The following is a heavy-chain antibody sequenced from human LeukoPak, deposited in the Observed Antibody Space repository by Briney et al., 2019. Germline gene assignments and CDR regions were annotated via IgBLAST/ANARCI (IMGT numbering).Heavy chain of an antibody. J-gene: IGHJ6*02. Sequence: GGSLRLSCAVSGFTFSTYSIHWVRQAPGKGLEWVTVISADGRIQYYSDSVKGRFTISRDNAKNSLYLQMNSLRAEDTAVYYCAREITMVPRGMDVWGQGTTVTVSS. CDR3: AREITMVPRGMDV. D-gene: IGHD3-10*01. CDR2: ISADGRIQ. V-gene: IGHV3-30*03. CDR1: GFTFSTYS.